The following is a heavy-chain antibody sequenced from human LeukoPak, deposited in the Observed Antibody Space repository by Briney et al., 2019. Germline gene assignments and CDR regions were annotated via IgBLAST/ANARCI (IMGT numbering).Heavy chain of an antibody. J-gene: IGHJ4*02. V-gene: IGHV4-39*07. D-gene: IGHD1-7*01. CDR2: IYYSGST. CDR3: ASTGTNVRYYFDS. Sequence: SETLSLTCTVSGDSVSSNALYWGWVRQPPGKGLEWIGTIYYSGSTYYNPSLKSRVTISVDTSKNQFSLTVYSVTAADTAVYHCASTGTNVRYYFDSWGQGTLVTVSS. CDR1: GDSVSSNALY.